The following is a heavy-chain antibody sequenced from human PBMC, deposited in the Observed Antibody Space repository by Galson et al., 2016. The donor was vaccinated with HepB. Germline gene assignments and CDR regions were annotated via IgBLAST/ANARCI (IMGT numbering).Heavy chain of an antibody. CDR3: ARDRGIQLWSRDGFDY. CDR1: GFTFSTYS. V-gene: IGHV3-21*01. Sequence: SLRLSCAASGFTFSTYSMNWVRQVPGKGLEWVSSSSSSSSYIYYGDSLKGRFTISRDNAKNSLYLQMNSLRAEDTAVYYCARDRGIQLWSRDGFDYWGQGTLVTVSS. D-gene: IGHD5-18*01. J-gene: IGHJ4*02. CDR2: SSSSSSYI.